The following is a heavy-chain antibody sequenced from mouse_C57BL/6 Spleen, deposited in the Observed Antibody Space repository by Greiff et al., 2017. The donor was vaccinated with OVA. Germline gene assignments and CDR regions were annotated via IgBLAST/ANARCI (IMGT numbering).Heavy chain of an antibody. D-gene: IGHD2-1*01. CDR3: ARVDYGNYAFDY. Sequence: QVQLQQPGAELVKPGASVKLSCKASGYTFTSYWMQWVKQRPGQGLEWIGEIDPSDSYTNYNQKFKGKATLTVDTSSSTAYMQLSSLTSEDSAVYYCARVDYGNYAFDYWGQGTTLTVSS. V-gene: IGHV1-50*01. CDR2: IDPSDSYT. J-gene: IGHJ2*01. CDR1: GYTFTSYW.